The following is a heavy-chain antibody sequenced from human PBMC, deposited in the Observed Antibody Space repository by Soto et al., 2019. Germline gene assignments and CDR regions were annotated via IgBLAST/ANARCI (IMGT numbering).Heavy chain of an antibody. CDR1: GFTVSSYA. V-gene: IGHV3-23*01. CDR3: AKALRFTFTTGYYMDV. CDR2: ISGSGST. J-gene: IGHJ6*03. Sequence: EVQLLESGGGLVQPGGSLRLSCAASGFTVSSYAMSWVRQAPGKGLEWVSVISGSGSTYSADSVKGRFTISRESSKNKVYLQMNSLRAEDTAVYYCAKALRFTFTTGYYMDVWGRGTTVTVSS. D-gene: IGHD3-16*01.